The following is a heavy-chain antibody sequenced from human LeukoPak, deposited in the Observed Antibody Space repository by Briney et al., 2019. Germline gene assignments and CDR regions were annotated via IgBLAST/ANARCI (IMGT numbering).Heavy chain of an antibody. D-gene: IGHD5-12*01. CDR3: ARDRDIVATNGEERGENNWFDP. V-gene: IGHV1-46*01. J-gene: IGHJ5*02. CDR1: GYTFTSYY. Sequence: ASVKVSCKASGYTFTSYYMHWVRQAPGQGLECMGIINPSGGSTSYAQKFQGRVTMTRDMSTSTVYMELSSLRSEDTAVYYCARDRDIVATNGEERGENNWFDPWGQGTLVTVSS. CDR2: INPSGGST.